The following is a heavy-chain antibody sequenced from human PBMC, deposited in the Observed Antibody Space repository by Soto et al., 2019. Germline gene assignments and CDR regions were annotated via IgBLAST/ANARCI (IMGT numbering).Heavy chain of an antibody. CDR3: VIGFDTHYFVL. V-gene: IGHV3-11*01. J-gene: IGHJ4*02. Sequence: GGSLRLSCAASGFTFSDYYMSWIRQAPGKGLEWVSYISSSGSTIYYADSVKGRFTISRDNAKNSLYLQMNSLRAEDTAVYYCVIGFDTHYFVLWGQGHLVSVSS. CDR2: ISSSGSTI. CDR1: GFTFSDYY. D-gene: IGHD3-9*01.